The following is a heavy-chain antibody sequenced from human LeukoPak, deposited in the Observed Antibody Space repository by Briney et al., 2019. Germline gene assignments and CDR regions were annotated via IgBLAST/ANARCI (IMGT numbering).Heavy chain of an antibody. J-gene: IGHJ5*02. Sequence: SETLSLTCAVYGGSFSGYYWSWIRQPPGKGLEWIGEINHSGSTNYNPSLKSRVTISVDTSKNQFSLKLSSVTAADTAVYHCACLSTSCPNWFDPWGQGTLVTVSS. D-gene: IGHD2-2*01. CDR3: ACLSTSCPNWFDP. CDR1: GGSFSGYY. CDR2: INHSGST. V-gene: IGHV4-34*01.